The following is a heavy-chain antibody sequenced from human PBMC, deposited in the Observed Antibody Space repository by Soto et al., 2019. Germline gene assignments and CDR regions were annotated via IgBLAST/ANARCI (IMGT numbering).Heavy chain of an antibody. Sequence: SGPTLVNPTQTLTLTCTFSGFSLRTRGVGVGWVRQPPGKALEWLALIYWDADKLYSPSLKTRLTITKDTSNNQVVLAMTNMDTVDTATYFFVHTYGTTWRNFVSLAQGTLVSVSS. J-gene: IGHJ4*02. V-gene: IGHV2-5*02. CDR2: IYWDADK. CDR1: GFSLRTRGVG. CDR3: VHTYGTTWRNFVS. D-gene: IGHD1-7*01.